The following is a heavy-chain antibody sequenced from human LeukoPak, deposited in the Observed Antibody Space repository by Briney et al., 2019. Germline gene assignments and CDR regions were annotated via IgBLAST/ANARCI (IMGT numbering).Heavy chain of an antibody. CDR1: GFTFSSYA. CDR3: ARVGAAAGLFDY. V-gene: IGHV3-30-3*01. CDR2: ISYDGSNK. J-gene: IGHJ4*02. D-gene: IGHD6-13*01. Sequence: GGSLRLSCAASGFTFSSYAIHWVRQAPGKGLEWVAVISYDGSNKYYADSVKGRFTISRDNSKNTLYLQMNSLRAEDTALYHCARVGAAAGLFDYWGQGTLVTVSS.